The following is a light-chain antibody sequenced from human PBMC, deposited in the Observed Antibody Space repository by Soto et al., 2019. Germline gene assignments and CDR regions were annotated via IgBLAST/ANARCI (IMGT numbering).Light chain of an antibody. CDR3: QQYNSYWT. J-gene: IGKJ1*01. V-gene: IGKV1-5*01. Sequence: DIQMTQSPSTLSASVGDRVTITCRASQSISNWLAWYQQKPGKAPKVLIYDASSLESGVPSRFSGSGSGTEFTLTISSLQPDDFATYYCQQYNSYWTLGQGTKVDIK. CDR2: DAS. CDR1: QSISNW.